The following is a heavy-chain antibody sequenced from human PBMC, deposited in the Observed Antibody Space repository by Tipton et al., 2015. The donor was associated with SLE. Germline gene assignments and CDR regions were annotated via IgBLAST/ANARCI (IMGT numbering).Heavy chain of an antibody. V-gene: IGHV4-31*03. Sequence: TLSLTCTLSGGSVSSGDYYWSWIRQHPGKGLEWIGYIYYSGATYYNPSLKSRVMISVDTSDNQFSLSLRSVTAADTAVYLCAGLGGPRKFFFEYWGQGTLVTVSS. J-gene: IGHJ4*02. D-gene: IGHD3-10*01. CDR2: IYYSGAT. CDR1: GGSVSSGDYY. CDR3: AGLGGPRKFFFEY.